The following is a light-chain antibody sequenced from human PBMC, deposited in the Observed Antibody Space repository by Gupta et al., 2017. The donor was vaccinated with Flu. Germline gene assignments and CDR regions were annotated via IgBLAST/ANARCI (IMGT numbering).Light chain of an antibody. V-gene: IGLV3-1*01. J-gene: IGLJ3*02. Sequence: SYELTQLPPLSVSPGQTASITCSGAKLGEEYACRYQQNTGQPPVLVIFQNSKRPSGIPDRCSASPSGATATLTVSGTQVMDEAVYYCQAWDGTYGVFGAGTNLAVL. CDR3: QAWDGTYGV. CDR1: KLGEEY. CDR2: QNS.